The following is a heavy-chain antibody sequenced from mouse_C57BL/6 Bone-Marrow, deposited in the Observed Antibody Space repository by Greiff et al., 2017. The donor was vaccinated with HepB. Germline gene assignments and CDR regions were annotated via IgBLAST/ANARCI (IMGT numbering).Heavy chain of an antibody. Sequence: EVQLQQSGPELVKPGASVKISCKASGYTFTDYYMNWVKQSHGKSLEWIGDINPNNGGTSYNQKFKGKATLTVDKSSSTAYMELRSLTSEDTAVYYSARNRYSNFAYWGQGTLVTVSA. J-gene: IGHJ3*01. V-gene: IGHV1-26*01. CDR3: ARNRYSNFAY. CDR1: GYTFTDYY. D-gene: IGHD2-5*01. CDR2: INPNNGGT.